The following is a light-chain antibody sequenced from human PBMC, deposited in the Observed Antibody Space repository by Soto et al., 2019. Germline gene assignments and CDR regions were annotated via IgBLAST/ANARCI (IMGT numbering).Light chain of an antibody. CDR1: SSDIGGYNY. J-gene: IGLJ3*02. Sequence: QAVVTQPASVSGSPGQSITISCTGTSSDIGGYNYVSWYQQHPGKAPKVMIYDVTNRPSGVSNRFSGSKSGNTASLTISGLQAEDEADYYCGSYKTRSTWVFGGGTKLTVL. V-gene: IGLV2-14*01. CDR2: DVT. CDR3: GSYKTRSTWV.